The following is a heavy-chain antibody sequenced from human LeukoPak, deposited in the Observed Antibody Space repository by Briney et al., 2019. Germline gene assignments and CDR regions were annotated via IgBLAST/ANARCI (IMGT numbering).Heavy chain of an antibody. D-gene: IGHD2-2*02. V-gene: IGHV5-51*01. CDR1: GYSFTNFW. CDR3: SRLPADIQRLVYYYYMDV. Sequence: PEESLKISCEGSGYSFTNFWIGWVRQMPGKGLEWMGIIYPGDSDTRYSPSFQGQVTISADKSINTAYLQWSSLKASDTAMYYCSRLPADIQRLVYYYYMDVWGKGTTVTVSS. CDR2: IYPGDSDT. J-gene: IGHJ6*03.